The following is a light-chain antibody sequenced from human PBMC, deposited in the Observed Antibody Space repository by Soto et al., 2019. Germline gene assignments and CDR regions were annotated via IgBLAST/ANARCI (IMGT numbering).Light chain of an antibody. CDR2: DNN. Sequence: QCVLTQPPSVSAAPGQKVTISCSGSISNIGNNYVSWYQQLPGTAPKLLIYDNNKRPSGIPDRFSGSKSGTSATLGITGLQTGDEADYYCGTWDSSLSAFYVFRTGTKVNVL. CDR1: ISNIGNNY. J-gene: IGLJ1*01. CDR3: GTWDSSLSAFYV. V-gene: IGLV1-51*01.